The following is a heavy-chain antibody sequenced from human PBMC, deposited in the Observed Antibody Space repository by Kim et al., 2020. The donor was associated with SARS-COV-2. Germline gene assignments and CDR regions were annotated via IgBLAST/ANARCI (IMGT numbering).Heavy chain of an antibody. V-gene: IGHV3-48*02. CDR3: AREGHGAGPLGYYYGMD. CDR1: GFTFSSYS. CDR2: ISSTGSTI. D-gene: IGHD6-19*01. J-gene: IGHJ6*01. Sequence: GGSLRLSCAAPGFTFSSYSMNWVRQAPGKGLEWISYISSTGSTINYAGSVKGRFTVSRDNPKNSLFLQMNSLRDEDTAVYYCAREGHGAGPLGYYYGMD.